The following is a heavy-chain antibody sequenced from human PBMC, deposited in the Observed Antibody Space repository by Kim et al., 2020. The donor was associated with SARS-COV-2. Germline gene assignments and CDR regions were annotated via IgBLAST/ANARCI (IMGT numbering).Heavy chain of an antibody. CDR3: ALGDILTGYPY. CDR1: GGSISSYY. Sequence: SETLSLTCTVSGGSISSYYWSWIRQPPGKGLEWIGYIYYSGSTNYNPSLKSRVTISVDTSKNQFSLKLSSVTAADTAVYYCALGDILTGYPYWGQGTLVT. J-gene: IGHJ4*02. D-gene: IGHD3-9*01. CDR2: IYYSGST. V-gene: IGHV4-59*01.